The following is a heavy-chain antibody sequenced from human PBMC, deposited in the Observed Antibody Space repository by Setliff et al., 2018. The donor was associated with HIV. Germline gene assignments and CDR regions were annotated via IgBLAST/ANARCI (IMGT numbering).Heavy chain of an antibody. D-gene: IGHD5-12*01. J-gene: IGHJ6*03. CDR3: VNSGYDGDYYYYYMDV. CDR2: LYDTGRT. Sequence: SETLSLTCTVSGGSVIKDKFYWGWIRQAPAKGLEWIGTLYDTGRTYYNPPLKSRVSIFVDTTKNEFSLNLRSVTAADTAVYFCVNSGYDGDYYYYYMDVWGKGTKVTVS. CDR1: GGSVIKDKFY. V-gene: IGHV4-39*01.